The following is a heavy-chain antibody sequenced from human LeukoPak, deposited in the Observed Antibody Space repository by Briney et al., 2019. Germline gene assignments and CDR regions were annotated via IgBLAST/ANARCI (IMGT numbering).Heavy chain of an antibody. J-gene: IGHJ2*01. D-gene: IGHD5-18*01. CDR1: GCTFTSYD. CDR3: ARDRIQLWSGYWYFDL. CDR2: ISGYSGNT. V-gene: IGHV1-18*04. Sequence: GGSVTVSCKASGCTFTSYDMSWVRQAPGEGREGMEWISGYSGNTNYAQKLQGRVTMTTHPSTSTAYMQLRSLRSDDTAVYYCARDRIQLWSGYWYFDLWGRGTLVTVPS.